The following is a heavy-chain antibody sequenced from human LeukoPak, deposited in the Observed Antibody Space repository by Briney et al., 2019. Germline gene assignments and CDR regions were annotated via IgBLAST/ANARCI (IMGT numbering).Heavy chain of an antibody. CDR1: GGSISSGGYS. D-gene: IGHD6-19*01. Sequence: SETLSLTCAVSGGSISSGGYSWSWIRQPPGKGLEWIGYIYHSGSTYYNPSLKSRVTISVDRSKNQFSLKLSSVTAADTAVYYCARGVAGRKALPFGYWGQGTLVTVSS. CDR3: ARGVAGRKALPFGY. CDR2: IYHSGST. J-gene: IGHJ4*02. V-gene: IGHV4-30-2*01.